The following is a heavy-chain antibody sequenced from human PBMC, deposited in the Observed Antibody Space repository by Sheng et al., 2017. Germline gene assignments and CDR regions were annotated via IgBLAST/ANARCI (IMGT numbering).Heavy chain of an antibody. D-gene: IGHD1-26*01. CDR1: GFRFNTYA. CDR2: ISISGGST. CDR3: AKRLGEGNSGSNSAFDF. Sequence: EVQLVESGGGLVQPGGTLRLSCAASGFRFNTYAMNWVRQAPGKGLEWVSSISISGGSTYYADSVKGRFTISRDNSKSMVYLQMSSLRAEDTAVYYCAKRLGEGNSGSNSAFDFWGQGTMVTVSS. V-gene: IGHV3-23*04. J-gene: IGHJ3*01.